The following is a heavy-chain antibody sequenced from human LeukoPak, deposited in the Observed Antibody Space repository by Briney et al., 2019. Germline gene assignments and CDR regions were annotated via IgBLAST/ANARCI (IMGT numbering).Heavy chain of an antibody. CDR1: GYTFTSYG. Sequence: GASVKVSCKASGYTFTSYGISWVRQAPGQGLEWMGWISAYNGNTNYAQKLQGRVTMTTDTSTSTAYMELRSLRSDDTAVYYCARDHSGFSGSRGVDYWGQGTLVTVSS. D-gene: IGHD1-26*01. CDR3: ARDHSGFSGSRGVDY. V-gene: IGHV1-18*01. CDR2: ISAYNGNT. J-gene: IGHJ4*02.